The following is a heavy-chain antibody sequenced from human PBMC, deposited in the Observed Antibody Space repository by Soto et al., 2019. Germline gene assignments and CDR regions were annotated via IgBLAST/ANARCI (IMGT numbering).Heavy chain of an antibody. V-gene: IGHV4-34*01. CDR2: INDRGSI. CDR1: GGSFRGYY. J-gene: IGHJ2*01. CDR3: ARESHDILTGPPWVWYFDL. Sequence: QVQLQQWGAGPLRPLETLSLTCGVSGGSFRGYYWAWIRQSPGNGLEWIGEINDRGSINYNPSLKSRVSISVDTSKNHYSLNLRSVTAADTAVYYCARESHDILTGPPWVWYFDLWGRGTLVTVSS. D-gene: IGHD3-9*01.